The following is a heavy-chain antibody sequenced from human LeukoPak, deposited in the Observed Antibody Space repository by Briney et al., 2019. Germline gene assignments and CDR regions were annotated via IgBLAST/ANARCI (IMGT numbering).Heavy chain of an antibody. J-gene: IGHJ6*04. CDR3: ARPTTGSSWSNPYYYYGMDV. V-gene: IGHV3-30*04. D-gene: IGHD6-13*01. CDR2: ISYDGSNK. CDR1: GFTFSSYA. Sequence: GRSLRLSCAASGFTFSSYAMHWVRQAPGKGLEWVAFISYDGSNKYYADSVKGRFTISRDNSKNTLYLQMNSLRAEDTAVYYCARPTTGSSWSNPYYYYGMDVWGKGTTVTVSS.